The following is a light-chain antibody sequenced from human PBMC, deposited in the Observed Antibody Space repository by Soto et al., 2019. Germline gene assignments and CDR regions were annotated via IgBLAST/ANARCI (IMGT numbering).Light chain of an antibody. V-gene: IGLV2-14*01. CDR3: SSYASGSTLV. CDR1: SSDVGGYNY. J-gene: IGLJ2*01. CDR2: DVS. Sequence: QSALTQPASVSGSPGQSITISCTGTSSDVGGYNYVSWYQQHPGKAPKLMIYDVSNRPSGVSNRFSGSKSGNTASLTISGLQAEDEAAYYCSSYASGSTLVFGGGTKLTVL.